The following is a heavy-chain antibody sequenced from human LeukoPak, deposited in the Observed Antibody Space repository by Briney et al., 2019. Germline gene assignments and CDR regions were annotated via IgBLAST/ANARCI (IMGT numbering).Heavy chain of an antibody. D-gene: IGHD3-16*01. CDR2: ISYDGSNK. CDR1: GFTFSSYG. J-gene: IGHJ5*02. V-gene: IGHV3-30*18. CDR3: AKSRSRTRITFGGVENWFDP. Sequence: VRSLRLSCAASGFTFSSYGMHWVRQAPGKGLEWVAVISYDGSNKYYADSVKCRFTISRDNSKNTLYLQMNRLIAEDTAVHYFAKSRSRTRITFGGVENWFDPWGQGTLVTVSS.